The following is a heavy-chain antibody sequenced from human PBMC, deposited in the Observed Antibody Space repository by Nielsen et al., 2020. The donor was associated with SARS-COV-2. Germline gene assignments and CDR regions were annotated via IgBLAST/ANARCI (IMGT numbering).Heavy chain of an antibody. CDR1: GGSISSSSYY. D-gene: IGHD1-26*01. Sequence: SETLSLTCTVSGGSISSSSYYWSWIRQPPGKGLEWIGEINHSGSTNYNPSLKSRVTMSVDTSKNQFSLKLSSVTAADTAVYYCASEPSGSYLMPYFDLWGRGTLVTVSS. CDR2: INHSGST. CDR3: ASEPSGSYLMPYFDL. V-gene: IGHV4-39*07. J-gene: IGHJ2*01.